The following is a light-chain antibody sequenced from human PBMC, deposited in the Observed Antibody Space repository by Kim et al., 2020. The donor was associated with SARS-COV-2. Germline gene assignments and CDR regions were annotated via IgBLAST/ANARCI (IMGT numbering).Light chain of an antibody. J-gene: IGKJ4*01. CDR1: ESVSRRN. V-gene: IGKV3-20*01. Sequence: EIVLTQSPGTLSLSPGERATLSCRASESVSRRNLAWYQQKPGQAPRLLIYDASSRATGIPDRFSGSGSGTEFTLTISRLEPEDFAVYYCQQFGRGFGGGTKLEI. CDR3: QQFGRG. CDR2: DAS.